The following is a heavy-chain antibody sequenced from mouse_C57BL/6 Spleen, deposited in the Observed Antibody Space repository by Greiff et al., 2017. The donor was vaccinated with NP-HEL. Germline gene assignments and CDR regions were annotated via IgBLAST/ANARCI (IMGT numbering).Heavy chain of an antibody. D-gene: IGHD2-1*01. J-gene: IGHJ2*01. Sequence: VQLLQPGAELVKPGSSVKLSCKASGYTFTSYWMNWVKQRPIQGLEWIANIDPSDSETHSTQNFKAKVTLTVDKSSSTAYMQISSLTSEDSAVYYCAEWGNFHDWGQGTTLTVSS. CDR3: AEWGNFHD. CDR2: IDPSDSET. CDR1: GYTFTSYW. V-gene: IGHV1-52*01.